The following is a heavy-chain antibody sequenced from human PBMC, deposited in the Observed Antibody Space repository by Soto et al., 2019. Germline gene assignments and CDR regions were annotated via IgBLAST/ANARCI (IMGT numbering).Heavy chain of an antibody. CDR1: GGSISCSSYY. CDR3: ASPKIAFYNWFDH. Sequence: SETLSLTCTVSGGSISCSSYYWGWIRQPPGKGLEWIGSIYYSGSTYYNPSLKSRVTISVHTSKNQFSLKLSSVTAADTAVYYCASPKIAFYNWFDHWDQGTLVTVSS. D-gene: IGHD3-3*02. CDR2: IYYSGST. V-gene: IGHV4-39*01. J-gene: IGHJ5*02.